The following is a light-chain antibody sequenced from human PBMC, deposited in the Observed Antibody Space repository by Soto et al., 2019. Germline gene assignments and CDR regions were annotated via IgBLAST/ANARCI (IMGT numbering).Light chain of an antibody. CDR1: QGIAPY. Sequence: DVQMTQSPSSLSAFVGDRVTITCRASQGIAPYLAWFHQKPGKVPKLLIYATSTLHSGVPSRFSGSGSGTDFTLTINSLQPEDVGTYYCQKYNSAPLTFGGGTKVEIK. CDR2: ATS. V-gene: IGKV1-27*01. CDR3: QKYNSAPLT. J-gene: IGKJ4*01.